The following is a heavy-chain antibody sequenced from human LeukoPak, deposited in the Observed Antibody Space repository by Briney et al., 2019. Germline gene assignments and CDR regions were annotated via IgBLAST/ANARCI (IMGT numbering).Heavy chain of an antibody. V-gene: IGHV5-51*01. J-gene: IGHJ4*02. CDR1: GYSFTSYW. Sequence: GESLKISCKGPGYSFTSYWLGWVRQMPGKGLEWMGIIYPGDSDTRYSPSFQGQVTISADKSISTAYLQWSSLKASDTAMYYCARLDGYDSSGYYYGSDYWGQGTLVTVSS. D-gene: IGHD3-22*01. CDR3: ARLDGYDSSGYYYGSDY. CDR2: IYPGDSDT.